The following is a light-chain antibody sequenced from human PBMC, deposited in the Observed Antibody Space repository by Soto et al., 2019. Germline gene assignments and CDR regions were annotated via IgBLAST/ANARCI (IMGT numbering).Light chain of an antibody. CDR3: LQHHSYWT. V-gene: IGKV1-5*03. Sequence: DIQMTQSPSTLSASVGDRVSITCRASQSISRQLAWYQQKPGKAPNLLIYQASNLETGVPSRFTDSSPWTEFTLTHRSLQPDDLPTYHCLQHHSYWTFGQGTKVEVK. CDR2: QAS. CDR1: QSISRQ. J-gene: IGKJ1*01.